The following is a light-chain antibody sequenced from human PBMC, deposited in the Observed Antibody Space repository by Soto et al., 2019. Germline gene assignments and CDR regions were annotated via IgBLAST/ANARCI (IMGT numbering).Light chain of an antibody. V-gene: IGKV3-15*01. CDR3: LQYNNWPQT. Sequence: EIVMTQSPATLSVSPGERVTLSCRASQSVSSYLAWYQQRPGQAPRLLIYGASKRAIGLPARFSGSGSGTEFTLTITSLQSEDFAVYYCLQYNNWPQTFGQGTKVDI. J-gene: IGKJ1*01. CDR1: QSVSSY. CDR2: GAS.